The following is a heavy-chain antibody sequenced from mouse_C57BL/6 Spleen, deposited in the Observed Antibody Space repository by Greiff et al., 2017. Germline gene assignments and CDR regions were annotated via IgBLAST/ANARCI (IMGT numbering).Heavy chain of an antibody. Sequence: EVKLMESGPGLAKPSQTLSLTCSVTGYSLTSDYWNWIRKFPGNKLEYMGYISYSGSTYYNPSLKSRISITRDTSKNQYYLQLNSVTTEDTATYYCARGHDYDGGYFDYWGQGTTLTVSS. V-gene: IGHV3-8*01. CDR3: ARGHDYDGGYFDY. D-gene: IGHD2-4*01. CDR1: GYSLTSDY. J-gene: IGHJ2*01. CDR2: ISYSGST.